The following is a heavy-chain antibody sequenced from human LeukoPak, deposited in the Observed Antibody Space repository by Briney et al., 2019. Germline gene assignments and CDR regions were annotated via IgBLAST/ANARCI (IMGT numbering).Heavy chain of an antibody. CDR1: GGSISIYY. CDR3: AREDRGYSYGSTNWFDP. CDR2: IYDSGST. Sequence: SETLSLTCTVSGGSISIYYWSWIRQPPGKGLEWIGYIYDSGSTNYNPSPKSRVTISVDTSKNQFSLKLSSVTAADTAVYYCAREDRGYSYGSTNWFDPWGQGTLVTVSS. V-gene: IGHV4-59*01. D-gene: IGHD5-18*01. J-gene: IGHJ5*02.